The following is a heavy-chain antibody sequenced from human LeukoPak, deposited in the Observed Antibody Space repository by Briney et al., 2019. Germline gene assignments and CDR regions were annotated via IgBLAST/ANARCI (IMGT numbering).Heavy chain of an antibody. V-gene: IGHV3-53*01. D-gene: IGHD1-26*01. CDR2: IYSGGTT. J-gene: IGHJ5*02. CDR3: ARDVGRSYSAPT. CDR1: GFTVSSNY. Sequence: GGSLRLSCAASGFTVSSNYMSWVRQAPGKGLEWVSVIYSGGTTYYADSVKGRFTISRDNSKNTLYLQMNGLRADDTAVYYCARDVGRSYSAPTWGQGTLVTVSS.